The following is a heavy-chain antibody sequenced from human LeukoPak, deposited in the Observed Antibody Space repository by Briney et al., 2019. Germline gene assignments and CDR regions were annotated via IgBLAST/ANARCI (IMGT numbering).Heavy chain of an antibody. D-gene: IGHD3-10*01. Sequence: SETLSLTCTVSGGSISSYYWSWIRQPPGKGLEWIGYIYYSGSTNYNPSLKSRVTISVDTSKNQLSLKLSSVTAADTAVYYCARDLRGVLDYWGQGTLVTVSS. CDR3: ARDLRGVLDY. J-gene: IGHJ4*02. V-gene: IGHV4-59*01. CDR1: GGSISSYY. CDR2: IYYSGST.